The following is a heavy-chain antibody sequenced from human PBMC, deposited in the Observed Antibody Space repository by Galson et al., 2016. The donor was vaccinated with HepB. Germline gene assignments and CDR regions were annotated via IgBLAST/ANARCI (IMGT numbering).Heavy chain of an antibody. D-gene: IGHD6-6*01. V-gene: IGHV1-8*01. J-gene: IGHJ1*01. CDR3: TRGPYIGASARSQEAQY. CDR1: GYGFTIYD. CDR2: MNPASGDT. Sequence: SVKVSCKASGYGFTIYDINWVRQATGQGLEWMGWMNPASGDTGYAQKLQGRVTMTRDTSITTAYMELSSLRSDDTAVYYCTRGPYIGASARSQEAQYWGQGTLVTVSS.